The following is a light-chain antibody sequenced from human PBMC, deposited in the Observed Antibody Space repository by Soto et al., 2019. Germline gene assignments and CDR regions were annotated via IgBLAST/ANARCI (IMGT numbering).Light chain of an antibody. CDR3: QQYGNPPPNA. CDR2: GAS. J-gene: IGKJ2*01. V-gene: IGKV3-20*01. CDR1: QRVSSSY. Sequence: EIVLTQSPGTLSLSPGDRATLSCRASQRVSSSYLAWYQQKPGQDPRVLIHGASIRATGIPDRFSGSGSGTDFTLTISRLEPEDFAVYFCQQYGNPPPNAFGQGTTVEIK.